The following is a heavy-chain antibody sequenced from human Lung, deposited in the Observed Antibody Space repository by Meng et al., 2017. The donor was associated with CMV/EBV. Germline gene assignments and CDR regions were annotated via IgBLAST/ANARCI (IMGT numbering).Heavy chain of an antibody. CDR2: TYYRSTWYN. Sequence: LHHPSPVPVNPSRTSSPHCAITVNRASSHSSVWNWIRQYPSRGLEWLGRTYYRSTWYNGYAVSVKSRITINPDTSKNQFSLQLNSVTPEATAMYYCARSGSSGWIDYWGQGTLVTVSS. CDR3: ARSGSSGWIDY. J-gene: IGHJ4*02. D-gene: IGHD6-19*01. V-gene: IGHV6-1*01. CDR1: VNRASSHSSV.